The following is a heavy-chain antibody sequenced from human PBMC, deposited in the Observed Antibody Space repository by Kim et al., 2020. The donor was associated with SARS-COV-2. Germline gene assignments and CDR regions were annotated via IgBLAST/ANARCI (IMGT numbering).Heavy chain of an antibody. V-gene: IGHV3-11*06. J-gene: IGHJ3*02. Sequence: GGSLRLSCAASGFTFSDYYMSWIRQAPGKGLEWVSYISSSSSYTNYADSVKGRFTISRDNAKNSLYLQMNSLRAEDTAVYYCARVGSSGGSCYRSCVGAFDIWGQGAMLTVSS. CDR3: ARVGSSGGSCYRSCVGAFDI. D-gene: IGHD2-15*01. CDR2: ISSSSSYT. CDR1: GFTFSDYY.